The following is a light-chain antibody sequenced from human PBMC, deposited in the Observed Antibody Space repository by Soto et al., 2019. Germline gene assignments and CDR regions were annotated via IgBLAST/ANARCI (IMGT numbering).Light chain of an antibody. V-gene: IGKV1-39*01. Sequence: DIQMTQSPSSLSASVRDRVTITCRASQNIATYLNWYQQKPGKAPKLLISTAFTFQSGVPSRFSGSGSGTDFTLTISSLQPEDFAIYYCQQSSTTPWTFGQGTTV. CDR3: QQSSTTPWT. CDR1: QNIATY. CDR2: TAF. J-gene: IGKJ1*01.